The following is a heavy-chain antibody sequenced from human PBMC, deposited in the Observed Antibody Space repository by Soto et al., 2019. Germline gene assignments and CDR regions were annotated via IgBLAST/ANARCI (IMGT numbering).Heavy chain of an antibody. Sequence: RRLSCAASRFTFSSYAMSWVRQAPGKGLEWVSGISGSGGTTYYTDSVRGRFTISRDNSKNTLYLQMNSLRAEDTAVYYCASPPTANEDNWFDPWGQGTLVTVSS. CDR2: ISGSGGTT. CDR1: RFTFSSYA. CDR3: ASPPTANEDNWFDP. J-gene: IGHJ5*02. V-gene: IGHV3-23*01. D-gene: IGHD2-21*02.